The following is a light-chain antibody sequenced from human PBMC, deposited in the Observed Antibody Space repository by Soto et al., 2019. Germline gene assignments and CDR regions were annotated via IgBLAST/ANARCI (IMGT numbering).Light chain of an antibody. J-gene: IGKJ5*01. CDR1: QTVIHNN. CDR3: QQHARLLIS. Sequence: VVKQSPATVSLYQRATATXPCRAIQTVIHNNLAWHQQKPGHTPSLLVYGASIMATGIPDRFSASGSGTDFTLTISRLEPEDFAVYYCQQHARLLISFGQVSGLEIK. V-gene: IGKV3-20*01. CDR2: GAS.